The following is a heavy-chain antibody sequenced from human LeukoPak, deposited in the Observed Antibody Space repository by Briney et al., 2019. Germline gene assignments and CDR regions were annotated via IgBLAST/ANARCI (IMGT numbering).Heavy chain of an antibody. D-gene: IGHD3-3*01. CDR3: ARDPRFDDFWSGYCDY. Sequence: GGSLRLSCAASGFTFSSYSMDWVRQAPGKGLEWVSSISSSSSYIYYADSVKGRLTISRDNAKNSLYLQMNSLRAEDTAVYYCARDPRFDDFWSGYCDYWGQGTLVTVSS. CDR2: ISSSSSYI. CDR1: GFTFSSYS. J-gene: IGHJ4*02. V-gene: IGHV3-21*01.